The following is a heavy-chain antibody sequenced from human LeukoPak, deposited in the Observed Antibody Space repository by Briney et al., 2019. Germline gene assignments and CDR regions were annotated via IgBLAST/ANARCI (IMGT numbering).Heavy chain of an antibody. J-gene: IGHJ6*02. CDR2: INHSGST. Sequence: PSETLSLTCAVSGGSFSGYYWSWIRQPPGKGLEWIGEINHSGSTNYNPSLKSRVTISVDTSKNQFSLKLSSVTAADTAVYYCARGQNYYYYGMDVWGQGTTVTVSS. V-gene: IGHV4-34*01. CDR3: ARGQNYYYYGMDV. CDR1: GGSFSGYY.